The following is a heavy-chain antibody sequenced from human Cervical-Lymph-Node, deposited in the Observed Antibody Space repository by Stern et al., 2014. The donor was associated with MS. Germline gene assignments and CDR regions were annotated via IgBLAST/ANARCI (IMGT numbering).Heavy chain of an antibody. Sequence: QVQLQESGPGLVKPSETLSLTCTVSGGSISSYYWSWIRQPPGKGLEWIGYIYYSGSTNYNPSLKSRVTISVDTSKNQFSLKLSSVTAADTAVYYCARSYDYGDNAVDYWGQGTLVTVSS. CDR2: IYYSGST. V-gene: IGHV4-59*01. CDR1: GGSISSYY. CDR3: ARSYDYGDNAVDY. D-gene: IGHD4-17*01. J-gene: IGHJ4*02.